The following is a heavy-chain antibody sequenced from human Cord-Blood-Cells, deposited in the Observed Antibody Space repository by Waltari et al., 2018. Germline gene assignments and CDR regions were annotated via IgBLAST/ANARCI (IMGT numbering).Heavy chain of an antibody. CDR3: ARGADY. V-gene: IGHV1-69*01. CDR1: GGTFSSYA. Sequence: QGQLVQSGAEVKKPGSSVKVSCKVSGGTFSSYAISWVRQAPGQGLEWMGGVTPIFGTAKYAQKSQGRVTITAYESTSTAYMELSSLSSENTAVYHCARGADYWVQGTLVTVSS. J-gene: IGHJ4*02. CDR2: VTPIFGTA.